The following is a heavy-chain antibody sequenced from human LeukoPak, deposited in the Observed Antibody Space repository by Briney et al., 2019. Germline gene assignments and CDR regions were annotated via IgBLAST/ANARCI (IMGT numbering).Heavy chain of an antibody. V-gene: IGHV3-7*01. CDR1: GFTFSSYW. D-gene: IGHD3-3*01. Sequence: GGSLRLSCAAFGFTFSSYWMSWVRQAPGKGLEWVANIKQDGSEKYYVDSVKGRFTISRDNAKYSLYLQMNSLRAEDTAAYYCARGKDYDFWSGYQAGIDYWGQGTLVTVSS. J-gene: IGHJ4*02. CDR3: ARGKDYDFWSGYQAGIDY. CDR2: IKQDGSEK.